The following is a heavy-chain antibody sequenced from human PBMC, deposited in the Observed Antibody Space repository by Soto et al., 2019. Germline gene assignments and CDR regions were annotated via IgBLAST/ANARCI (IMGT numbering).Heavy chain of an antibody. Sequence: ETLSLTCAVYGGFVSSGSYYWSWIRQPPGKGLEWIGEMSHSGGTHFNPSLKSRVTISVDTSKNQFSLKMASVTAADTALYYCARVERGTATTVVDAFDIWGPGTMVTVSS. CDR3: ARVERGTATTVVDAFDI. CDR2: MSHSGGT. V-gene: IGHV4-61*01. J-gene: IGHJ3*02. CDR1: GGFVSSGSYY. D-gene: IGHD1-1*01.